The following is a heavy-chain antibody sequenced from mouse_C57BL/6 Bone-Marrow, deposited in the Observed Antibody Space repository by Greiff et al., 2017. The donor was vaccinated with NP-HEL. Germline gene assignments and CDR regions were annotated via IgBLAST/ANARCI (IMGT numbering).Heavy chain of an antibody. D-gene: IGHD2-4*01. J-gene: IGHJ3*01. CDR1: GFSFNTYA. V-gene: IGHV10-1*01. CDR3: VRSDYDVAWFAY. Sequence: EVKLVESGGGLVQPKGSLKLSCAASGFSFNTYAMNWVRQAPGKGLEWVARIRSKSNNYATYYADSVKDRFTISRDDSESMLYLQMNNLKTEDTAMYYCVRSDYDVAWFAYWGQGTLVTVSA. CDR2: IRSKSNNYAT.